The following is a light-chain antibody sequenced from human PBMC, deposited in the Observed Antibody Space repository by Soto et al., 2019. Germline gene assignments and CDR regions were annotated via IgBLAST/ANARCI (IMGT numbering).Light chain of an antibody. CDR1: QNVLYSVDNRNY. CDR2: WAS. CDR3: QQFSYTPLT. V-gene: IGKV4-1*01. J-gene: IGKJ4*01. Sequence: DVVMTQSPDSLAVSLGERATISCKSSQNVLYSVDNRNYIAWYQQRPGQPPKLLINWASTREPGVPNRFSGSGSATDFTLTISSLQAEDVAVYYCQQFSYTPLTFGGGTKVEIK.